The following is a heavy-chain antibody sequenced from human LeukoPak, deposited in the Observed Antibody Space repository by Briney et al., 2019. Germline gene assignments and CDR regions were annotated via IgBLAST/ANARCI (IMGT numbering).Heavy chain of an antibody. CDR2: IQPDGSEQ. J-gene: IGHJ5*02. CDR3: ASQSYARFDP. D-gene: IGHD3-16*01. V-gene: IGHV3-7*01. CDR1: GFTFSSHW. Sequence: GGSLRLSCAASGFTFSSHWMSWVRQAPGTGLEWVGNIQPDGSEQYPVDSVKGRFTISRDNARNSMFLQMNSLRVEDTAVYYCASQSYARFDPWGQGTLVTVSS.